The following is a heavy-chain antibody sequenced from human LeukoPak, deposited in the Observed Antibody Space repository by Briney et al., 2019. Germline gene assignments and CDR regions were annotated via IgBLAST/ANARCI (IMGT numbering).Heavy chain of an antibody. CDR2: ISSSSSSI. CDR1: GFTFSSYS. D-gene: IGHD3-22*01. V-gene: IGHV3-21*01. J-gene: IGHJ5*02. Sequence: GGSLRLSCAASGFTFSSYSMNWVRQAPGKGLEWVSSISSSSSSIYYADSVKGRFTISRDNAKNSLFLQMNSLRAEDTAVYYCARVYYDSSGQRCDPWGQGTLVTVSS. CDR3: ARVYYDSSGQRCDP.